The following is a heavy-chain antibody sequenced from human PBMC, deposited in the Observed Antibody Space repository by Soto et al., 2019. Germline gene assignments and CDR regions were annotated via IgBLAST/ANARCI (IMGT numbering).Heavy chain of an antibody. CDR2: IYSGGDT. V-gene: IGHV3-66*01. Sequence: GGSLRLSCAASGFTVSRNYMSWVRQVPGKGLEWVSVIYSGGDTYYPDSVKGRFTISRDNSKNTLYLQMNSLRAEDTAVYYCAREALGYCISTSCYASAYYYYGMDVWGQGTTVTVSS. D-gene: IGHD2-2*01. CDR3: AREALGYCISTSCYASAYYYYGMDV. J-gene: IGHJ6*02. CDR1: GFTVSRNY.